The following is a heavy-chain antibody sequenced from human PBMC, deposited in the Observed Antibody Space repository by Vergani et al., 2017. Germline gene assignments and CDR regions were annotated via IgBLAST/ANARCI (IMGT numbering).Heavy chain of an antibody. CDR2: IGTAGDP. V-gene: IGHV3-13*05. CDR1: GFTVSSNY. D-gene: IGHD6-6*01. J-gene: IGHJ3*02. Sequence: EVQLVESGGGLVQPGGSLRLSCAASGFTVSSNYMSWVRQAPGKGLEWVSAIGTAGDPYYPGSVKGRFTISRENAKNSLYLQMNSLRAEDTALYYCAKDYSSSSSPVAFDIWGQGTMVTVSS. CDR3: AKDYSSSSSPVAFDI.